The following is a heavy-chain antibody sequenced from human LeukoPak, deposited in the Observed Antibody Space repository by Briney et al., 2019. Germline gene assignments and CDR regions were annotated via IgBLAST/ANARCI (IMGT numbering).Heavy chain of an antibody. CDR3: ARDRSWSGYYSDY. CDR2: IKKDGSEK. Sequence: GGSLRLSCAASGFTFSSYWMTWVRQAPGKGLEWVANIKKDGSEKSYVDSVKGRFTISRDNAKNSLYLQMNSLRAEDTALYYCARDRSWSGYYSDYWGQGTLVTVSS. J-gene: IGHJ4*02. CDR1: GFTFSSYW. D-gene: IGHD3-3*01. V-gene: IGHV3-7*03.